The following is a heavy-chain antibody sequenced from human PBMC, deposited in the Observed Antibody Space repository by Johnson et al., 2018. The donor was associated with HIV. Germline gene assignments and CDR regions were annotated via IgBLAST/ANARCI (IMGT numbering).Heavy chain of an antibody. CDR3: ASGLINDYVWGSYRYGDAFDI. CDR2: ISWNSGNI. D-gene: IGHD3-16*02. V-gene: IGHV3-9*01. J-gene: IGHJ3*02. Sequence: VQLVESGGGVVQPGRSLRLSCAASGFTFSSYAIHWVRQAPGKGLEWVSGISWNSGNIGYADSVKGRFTISRDNAKNSLYLQMNSMRAEDTAVYYCASGLINDYVWGSYRYGDAFDIWGQGTMVTVSS. CDR1: GFTFSSYA.